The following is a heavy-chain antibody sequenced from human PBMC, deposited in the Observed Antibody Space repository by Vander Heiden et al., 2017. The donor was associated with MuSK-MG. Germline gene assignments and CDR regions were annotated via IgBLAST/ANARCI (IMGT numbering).Heavy chain of an antibody. J-gene: IGHJ3*02. CDR3: ARLNWGFGAFDI. V-gene: IGHV4-4*07. CDR1: GGSISRYY. Sequence: QVQLQESGPGLVKPSETLSLTCTVPGGSISRYYWSWIRQPAGKGLEWLGRFYTSGSTNYNPSLKSRVTMSVDTSKNQFSLKLSSVTAADTAVYYCARLNWGFGAFDIWGQGTMVTVSS. CDR2: FYTSGST. D-gene: IGHD7-27*01.